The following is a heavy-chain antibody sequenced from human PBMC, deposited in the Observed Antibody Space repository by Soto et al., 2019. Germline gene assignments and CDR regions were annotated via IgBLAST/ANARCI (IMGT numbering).Heavy chain of an antibody. Sequence: GGSLRLSCAASRFTFSNYGMSWVRQAPGKGLEWVALISSDGSKKYYADSVKGRFTISRDDSKSTLYLQMNSLRAEDTAVYYCAKGWAPHCFSPSCYRPGSYWGQGTLVTVSS. CDR1: RFTFSNYG. V-gene: IGHV3-30*18. CDR2: ISSDGSKK. CDR3: AKGWAPHCFSPSCYRPGSY. D-gene: IGHD2-2*01. J-gene: IGHJ4*02.